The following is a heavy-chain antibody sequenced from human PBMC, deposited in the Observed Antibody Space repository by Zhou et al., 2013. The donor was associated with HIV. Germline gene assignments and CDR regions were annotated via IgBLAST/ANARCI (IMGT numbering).Heavy chain of an antibody. J-gene: IGHJ6*03. V-gene: IGHV1-69*04. CDR1: GGTFSSYA. D-gene: IGHD6-13*01. CDR3: ARWXQQLALDV. Sequence: QVELVQSGAEVRKPGSSVKVSCKASGGTFSSYAISWVRQAPGQGLEWMGRIIPILGIANYAQKFQGRVTITADKSTSTAYMELSSLRSEDTAVYYCARWXQQLALDVWGKGTTVTVSS. CDR2: IIPILGIA.